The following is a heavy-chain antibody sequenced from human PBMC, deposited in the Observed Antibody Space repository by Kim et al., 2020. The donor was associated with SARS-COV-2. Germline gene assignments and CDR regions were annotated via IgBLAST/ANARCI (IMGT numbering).Heavy chain of an antibody. Sequence: GGSLRLSCAASGFTFSDYYMSWIRQAPGKGLEWVSYISSSSSYTNYADSVKGRFTISRDNAKNSLYLQMNSLRAEDTAVYYCAREGCSSTSCYGNAFDIWGQGTMVTVSS. J-gene: IGHJ3*02. CDR1: GFTFSDYY. D-gene: IGHD2-2*01. V-gene: IGHV3-11*06. CDR2: ISSSSSYT. CDR3: AREGCSSTSCYGNAFDI.